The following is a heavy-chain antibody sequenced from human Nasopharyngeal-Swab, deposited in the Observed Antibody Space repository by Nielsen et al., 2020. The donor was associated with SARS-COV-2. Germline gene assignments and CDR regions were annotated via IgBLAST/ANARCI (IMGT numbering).Heavy chain of an antibody. CDR1: GYTFNSYG. D-gene: IGHD2-2*01. Sequence: ASVKVSCKASGYTFNSYGISWVRQAPGQGLEWMGWISAYNGNTNYAQKLQGRVTMTTDTFTSTAYMELRSLRSHDTAVYYCASPGGIYCSSTSCYSDYYYYYGMDVWGQGTTVTVSS. CDR2: ISAYNGNT. J-gene: IGHJ6*02. V-gene: IGHV1-18*01. CDR3: ASPGGIYCSSTSCYSDYYYYYGMDV.